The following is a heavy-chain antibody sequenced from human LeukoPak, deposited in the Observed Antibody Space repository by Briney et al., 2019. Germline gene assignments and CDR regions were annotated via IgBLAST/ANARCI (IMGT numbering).Heavy chain of an antibody. CDR1: GGSFSGYY. Sequence: SETLSLTCAVYGGSFSGYYWSWIRQPPGKGLEWIGEINHSGSTNYNPSLKGRVTISVDTSKNQFSLKLSSVTAADTAVYYCAMMDTAMVFDYWGQGTLVTVSS. J-gene: IGHJ4*02. CDR2: INHSGST. D-gene: IGHD5-18*01. V-gene: IGHV4-34*01. CDR3: AMMDTAMVFDY.